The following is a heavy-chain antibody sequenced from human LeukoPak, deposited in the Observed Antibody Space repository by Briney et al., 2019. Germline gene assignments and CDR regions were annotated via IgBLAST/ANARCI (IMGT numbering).Heavy chain of an antibody. CDR1: GFTFSSYW. D-gene: IGHD2-2*01. J-gene: IGHJ4*02. Sequence: GGSLRLPCAASGFTFSSYWMSWVRQAPGKGLEWVAHIKQDGSEKYYVDSVKGRFTISRDNAKNSLYLQMNSLRAEDTAVYYCARLGVSGCSSCPSPPDYWGQGTLVTVSS. CDR2: IKQDGSEK. CDR3: ARLGVSGCSSCPSPPDY. V-gene: IGHV3-7*01.